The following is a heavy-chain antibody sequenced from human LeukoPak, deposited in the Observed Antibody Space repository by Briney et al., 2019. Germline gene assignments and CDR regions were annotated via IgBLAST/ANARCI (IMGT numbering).Heavy chain of an antibody. J-gene: IGHJ4*02. V-gene: IGHV4-39*01. CDR2: INFSGST. D-gene: IGHD3/OR15-3a*01. Sequence: SETLSLTCTVSGGSISSSSYYWGWVRQPQGKGLEWIGSINFSGSTYYNPSLKSRVTISVDTSKNQFSLSMRSVTAADTAVYYCLKTPSTDWYLFDYWGQGTLVTVSS. CDR1: GGSISSSSYY. CDR3: LKTPSTDWYLFDY.